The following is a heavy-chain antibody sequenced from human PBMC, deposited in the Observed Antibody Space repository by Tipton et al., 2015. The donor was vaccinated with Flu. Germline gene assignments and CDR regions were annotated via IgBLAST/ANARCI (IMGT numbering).Heavy chain of an antibody. CDR2: VYHGGRA. J-gene: IGHJ3*02. D-gene: IGHD2-15*01. V-gene: IGHV4-38-2*02. Sequence: LRLSCTVSSYSISSGYYWGWIRQPPGKGLEWIGSVYHGGRAYYNPSLKSRVTVSADTSKNQFSLKLSPVTAADTAVYFCARDDLAYCSSGDCNNPRTFDIWGQGTVVTVSS. CDR3: ARDDLAYCSSGDCNNPRTFDI. CDR1: SYSISSGYY.